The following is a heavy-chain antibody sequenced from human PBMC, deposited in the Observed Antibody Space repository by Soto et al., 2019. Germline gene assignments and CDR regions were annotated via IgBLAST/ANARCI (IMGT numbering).Heavy chain of an antibody. Sequence: ASVKVSCKASGGTFSTYAVSWVRQAPGQGLEWMGWINPNSGGTNYAQKFQGRVTMTRDTSISTAYMELSRLRSDDTAVYYCARGGSGGWYYFDYWGQGTLVTVSS. D-gene: IGHD6-19*01. V-gene: IGHV1-2*02. CDR3: ARGGSGGWYYFDY. CDR2: INPNSGGT. J-gene: IGHJ4*02. CDR1: GGTFSTYA.